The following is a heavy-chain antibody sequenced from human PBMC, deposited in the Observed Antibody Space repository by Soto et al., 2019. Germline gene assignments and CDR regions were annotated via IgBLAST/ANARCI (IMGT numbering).Heavy chain of an antibody. Sequence: QVQLVQSGDEVKKPGASVKVSCKASGYTFTSYAMHWVRQAPGQRLEWMGWINAGNGNTKYSQKFQGRVTITRDTSASTAYMELSSLRSEDTAVYYCARDRGELRSSDAFDIWGQGTMVTVSS. J-gene: IGHJ3*02. D-gene: IGHD1-26*01. CDR3: ARDRGELRSSDAFDI. V-gene: IGHV1-3*01. CDR1: GYTFTSYA. CDR2: INAGNGNT.